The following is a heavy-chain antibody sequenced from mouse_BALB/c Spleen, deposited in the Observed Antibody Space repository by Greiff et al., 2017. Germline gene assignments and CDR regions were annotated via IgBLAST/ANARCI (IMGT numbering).Heavy chain of an antibody. V-gene: IGHV5-9-4*01. CDR3: ARVYDGYYSYYAMDY. CDR2: ISSGGSYT. CDR1: GFTFSSYA. D-gene: IGHD2-3*01. Sequence: EVKLEESGGGLVKPGGSLKLSCAASGFTFSSYAMSWVRQSPEKRLEWVAEISSGGSYTYYPDTVTGRFTISRDNAKNTLYLEMSSLRSEDTAMYYCARVYDGYYSYYAMDYWGQGTSVTVSS. J-gene: IGHJ4*01.